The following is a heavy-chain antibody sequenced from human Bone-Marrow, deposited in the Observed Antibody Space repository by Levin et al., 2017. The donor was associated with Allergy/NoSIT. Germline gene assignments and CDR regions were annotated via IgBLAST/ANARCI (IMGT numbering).Heavy chain of an antibody. CDR1: GGSFTNYY. J-gene: IGHJ6*02. CDR2: ISVCGST. Sequence: SETLSLTCNVSGGSFTNYYWSWIRQSPGKGLEWLGFISVCGSTNYNPSLASRLTFLIDASKNQFSLRLQSVTAADTAVYYCARDDLFYRRGLDAWGQGTAVTVSS. D-gene: IGHD3-16*02. CDR3: ARDDLFYRRGLDA. V-gene: IGHV4-59*01.